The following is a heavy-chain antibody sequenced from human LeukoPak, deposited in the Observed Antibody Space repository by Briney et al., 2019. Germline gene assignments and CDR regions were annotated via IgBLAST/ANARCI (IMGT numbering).Heavy chain of an antibody. CDR1: GYTFTSYG. Sequence: ASVKVSYKASGYTFTSYGISWVRQAPGQGLEWVGWISVSTGQTYYAQKLQGRVTMTTDTSTNTAYLEVTSLRSDDTAVYYCARGERQLPGVDFWGQGTLVTVSS. D-gene: IGHD1-1*01. V-gene: IGHV1-18*01. J-gene: IGHJ4*02. CDR3: ARGERQLPGVDF. CDR2: ISVSTGQT.